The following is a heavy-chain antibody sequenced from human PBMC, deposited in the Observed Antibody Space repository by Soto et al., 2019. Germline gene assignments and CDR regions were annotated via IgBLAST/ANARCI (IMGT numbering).Heavy chain of an antibody. J-gene: IGHJ1*01. CDR2: VSGSGGST. CDR1: GFTFSSYA. Sequence: EVQLLESGGGLVQPGWSLRLSCAASGFTFSSYAMRWVLQAPGKGLEWVSAVSGSGGSTYYAGSVKGRFTISRDNSKNTLYLQMNSLRAEDTAVYYCAKDRRTWAAAGPSAEYFQHWGQGTLVTVSS. V-gene: IGHV3-23*01. CDR3: AKDRRTWAAAGPSAEYFQH. D-gene: IGHD6-13*01.